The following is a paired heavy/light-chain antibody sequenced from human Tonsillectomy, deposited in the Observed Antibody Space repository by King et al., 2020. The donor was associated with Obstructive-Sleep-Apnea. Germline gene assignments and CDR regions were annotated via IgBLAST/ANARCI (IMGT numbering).Heavy chain of an antibody. CDR1: RFTFSTYS. V-gene: IGHV3-48*04. CDR2: ISSGGNTK. Sequence: EVQLEESGGGLVQPGGSLRLSCAASRFTFSTYSFNWVRQTPGKGLQWISYISSGGNTKYYADSVKGRFTISRDNAKNSLYLQLESLRAEDTAVYYCASGGSFENYNHPFDYWGRGTLVTVSS. J-gene: IGHJ4*02. CDR3: ASGGSFENYNHPFDY. D-gene: IGHD3-10*01.
Light chain of an antibody. V-gene: IGLV3-21*01. CDR1: DIGYKS. J-gene: IGLJ3*02. Sequence: SYVLTQPPSVSVAPGQTARISCGGNDIGYKSVHWYQQKPGQAPVVIISYDNDRPSGIPERFSASNSGNPATLTITRVEAGDEADYYCQVWDSDTNHQVFGGGTKLTVL. CDR3: QVWDSDTNHQV. CDR2: YDN.